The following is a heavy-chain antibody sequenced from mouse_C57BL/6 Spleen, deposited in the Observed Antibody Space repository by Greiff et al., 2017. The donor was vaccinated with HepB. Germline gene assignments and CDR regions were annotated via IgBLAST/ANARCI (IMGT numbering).Heavy chain of an antibody. D-gene: IGHD3-2*01. CDR3: ARHGLTGYAMDY. V-gene: IGHV5-12*01. Sequence: EVNLVESGGGLVQPGGSLKLSCAASGFTFSDYYMYWVRQTPEKRLEWVAYISNGGGSTYYPDTVKGRSTVSRDKAKNTLYLQMSRLKSEDAAMYYCARHGLTGYAMDYWGQGTSVTVSS. CDR2: ISNGGGST. CDR1: GFTFSDYY. J-gene: IGHJ4*01.